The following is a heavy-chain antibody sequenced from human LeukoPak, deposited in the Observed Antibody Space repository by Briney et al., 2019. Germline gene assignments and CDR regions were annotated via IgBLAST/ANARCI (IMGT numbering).Heavy chain of an antibody. CDR1: GGSISSGSYY. Sequence: SQTLSLTCTVSGGSISSGSYYWSWIRQPAGKGLEWIGRIYTSGSTNYNPSLKSRVTISVDTSKNQFSLKLTSVTAADTAVYYCARTLIRDRHTYFHQWGQGTLVTVSS. V-gene: IGHV4-61*02. CDR2: IYTSGST. CDR3: ARTLIRDRHTYFHQ. J-gene: IGHJ1*01. D-gene: IGHD2-21*01.